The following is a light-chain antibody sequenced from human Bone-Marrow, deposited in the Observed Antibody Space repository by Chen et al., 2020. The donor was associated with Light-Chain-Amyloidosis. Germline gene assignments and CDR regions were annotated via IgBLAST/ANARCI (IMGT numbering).Light chain of an antibody. J-gene: IGLJ2*01. V-gene: IGLV1-44*01. CDR1: SSNIGSNT. CDR3: AAWDDSLNGVV. Sequence: QSVLTQPPSSSGTAGRGVTVSCSGSSSNIGSNTVNWYQQLPGTAPKLLIYSNNQRPSGVPDRFSGSKSGTSASLAISGLQSEDEADYYCAAWDDSLNGVVFGGGTKLTVL. CDR2: SNN.